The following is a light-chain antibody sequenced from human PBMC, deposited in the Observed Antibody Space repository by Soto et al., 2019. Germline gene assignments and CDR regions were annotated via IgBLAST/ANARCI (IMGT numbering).Light chain of an antibody. V-gene: IGLV2-14*01. CDR2: EVS. Sequence: QSVLAQPASVSGSPGQSITIFCTGTSSDVGGYNYVSWYQQHPGKAPQLIIYEVSHRPSGASNHFSGYKSGNTASLTISGLQAEDEADYYCSSYTTTSTPCVFGTGTKDTVL. J-gene: IGLJ1*01. CDR3: SSYTTTSTPCV. CDR1: SSDVGGYNY.